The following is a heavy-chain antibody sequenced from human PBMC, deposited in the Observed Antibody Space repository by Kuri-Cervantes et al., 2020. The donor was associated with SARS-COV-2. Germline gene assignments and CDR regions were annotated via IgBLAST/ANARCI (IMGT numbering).Heavy chain of an antibody. Sequence: GGSLRLSCAASGFTFGSYDMHWVRQATGKGLEWVSAIGTAGDTYYPGSVKGRFTISRENAKNSLYLQMDSLRAGDTAVYYCARETQHYDFWSGYWGPDHWGQGTLVTVS. V-gene: IGHV3-13*04. CDR3: ARETQHYDFWSGYWGPDH. D-gene: IGHD3-3*01. CDR1: GFTFGSYD. J-gene: IGHJ4*02. CDR2: IGTAGDT.